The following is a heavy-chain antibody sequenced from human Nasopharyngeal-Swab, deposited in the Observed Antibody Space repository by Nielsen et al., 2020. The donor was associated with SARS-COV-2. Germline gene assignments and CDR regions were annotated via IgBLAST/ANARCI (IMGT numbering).Heavy chain of an antibody. CDR3: AARALTDDYFDY. CDR2: IVVGEGNT. V-gene: IGHV1-58*01. J-gene: IGHJ4*02. Sequence: SVKVSCKASGFTFTSSAVQWVRQARGQRLEWMGWIVVGEGNTNYAQRFQERVTITRDMSTSPAYMELSSLTSEDTAVYYCAARALTDDYFDYWGQGTLVTVSS. CDR1: GFTFTSSA. D-gene: IGHD2-21*02.